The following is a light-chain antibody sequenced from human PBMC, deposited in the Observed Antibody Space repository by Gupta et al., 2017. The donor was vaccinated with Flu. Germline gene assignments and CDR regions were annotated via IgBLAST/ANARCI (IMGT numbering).Light chain of an antibody. V-gene: IGKV6D-21*02. Sequence: IVLTQSPDFQSVTPKEKVTITCRASRNIGNSLHWYQQKPDQSPRLLIQYASQSISGVPSRFSGSGSGTEFTLIINSLEAEDGAAYYCHQSFSLPLTFGGGTKVEI. J-gene: IGKJ4*01. CDR1: RNIGNS. CDR3: HQSFSLPLT. CDR2: YAS.